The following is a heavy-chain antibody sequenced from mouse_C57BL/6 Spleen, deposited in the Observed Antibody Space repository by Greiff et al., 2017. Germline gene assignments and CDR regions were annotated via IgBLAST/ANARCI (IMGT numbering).Heavy chain of an antibody. CDR3: ARSKLGLGTGDLSLDY. Sequence: VQLQQSGPELVKPGASVKISCKASGYSFTDYNMNWVKQSNGKSLEWIGVINPNNGTTSYNQKFKGKATLTVDQSSSTAYMQLNSLTSEDSAVYYCARSKLGLGTGDLSLDYWGQGTTLTVSS. J-gene: IGHJ2*01. V-gene: IGHV1-39*01. CDR1: GYSFTDYN. CDR2: INPNNGTT. D-gene: IGHD4-1*01.